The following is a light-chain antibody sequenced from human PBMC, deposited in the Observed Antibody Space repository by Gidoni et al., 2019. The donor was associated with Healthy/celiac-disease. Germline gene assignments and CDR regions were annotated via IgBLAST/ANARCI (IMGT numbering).Light chain of an antibody. CDR3: QAWDSSPGDVV. V-gene: IGLV3-1*01. CDR2: QDS. J-gene: IGLJ2*01. Sequence: SYELTQPPSVSVSPGQTDSITCSGDKLGDKYACWYQQKPGQSPVLVIYQDSKRPSGIPERFSGSNSGNTATLTISGTQAMDEADYYCQAWDSSPGDVVFGGGTKLTV. CDR1: KLGDKY.